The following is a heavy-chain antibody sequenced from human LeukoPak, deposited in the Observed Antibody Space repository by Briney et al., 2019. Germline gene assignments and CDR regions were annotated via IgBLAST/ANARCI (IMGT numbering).Heavy chain of an antibody. V-gene: IGHV4-59*01. J-gene: IGHJ3*02. D-gene: IGHD3-22*01. CDR3: AREAAIYYDSPKAFDI. Sequence: SETLSLTCTVSGGSISSYYWSWIRQPPGKGLEWIGYIYYSGSTNYNPSLKSRVTISVDTSKNQFSLKLSSVTAADTAVYYCAREAAIYYDSPKAFDIWGQGTMVTVSS. CDR1: GGSISSYY. CDR2: IYYSGST.